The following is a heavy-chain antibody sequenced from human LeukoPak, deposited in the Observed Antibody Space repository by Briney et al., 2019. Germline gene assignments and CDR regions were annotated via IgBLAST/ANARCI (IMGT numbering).Heavy chain of an antibody. Sequence: SETLSLTCTVSGGSISSSSYYWGWIRQPPGKGLEWIGSIYYSGSTYYNPSLKSRVTISVDTSKNQFSLKLSSVTAADTAVYYCARLDYYDSSGYCYVHWFDPWGQGTLVTVSS. V-gene: IGHV4-39*01. CDR1: GGSISSSSYY. CDR2: IYYSGST. CDR3: ARLDYYDSSGYCYVHWFDP. D-gene: IGHD3-22*01. J-gene: IGHJ5*02.